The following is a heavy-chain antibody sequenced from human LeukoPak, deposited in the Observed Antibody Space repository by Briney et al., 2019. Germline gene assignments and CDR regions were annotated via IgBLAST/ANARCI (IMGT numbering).Heavy chain of an antibody. Sequence: PGRSLRLSCAASGFTFDDYAMHWVRQAPGKGLEWVSGISWNSGSIGYADSVKGRFTISRHNAKNSLYLQMNSLRAEDTALYYCAKDILSSGSHDAFDIWGQGTMVTVSS. J-gene: IGHJ3*02. CDR3: AKDILSSGSHDAFDI. D-gene: IGHD6-19*01. CDR2: ISWNSGSI. CDR1: GFTFDDYA. V-gene: IGHV3-9*01.